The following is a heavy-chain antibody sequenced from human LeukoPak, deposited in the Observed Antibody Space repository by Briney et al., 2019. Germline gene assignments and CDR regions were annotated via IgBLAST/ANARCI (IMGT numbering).Heavy chain of an antibody. CDR3: AXXXXXXGSYYFDY. CDR1: GFTFSSYD. J-gene: IGHJ4*02. CDR2: IGTAGDT. V-gene: IGHV3-13*01. Sequence: PGGSLRLSCAASGFTFSSYDMHWVRQATGKGLEWVSAIGTAGDTYYPGSVKGRFTISRENAKNSLYLQMNSLKAGDTAVYYCAXXXXXXGSYYFDYWGQGTLVTVSS. D-gene: IGHD1-26*01.